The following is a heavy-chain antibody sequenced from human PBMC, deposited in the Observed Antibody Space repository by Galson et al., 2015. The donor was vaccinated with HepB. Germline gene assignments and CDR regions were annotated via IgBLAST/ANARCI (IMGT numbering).Heavy chain of an antibody. J-gene: IGHJ6*03. CDR1: GYTFTGYY. V-gene: IGHV1-2*02. Sequence: SVKVSCKASGYTFTGYYMHWVRQAPGQGLEWMGWINPNSGGTNYAQKFQGRVTMTRDTSISTAYMELSRLRSDDTAVYYCARDDAKTGLIAAAGNYYYYYMDVWGKGTTVTVSS. D-gene: IGHD6-13*01. CDR2: INPNSGGT. CDR3: ARDDAKTGLIAAAGNYYYYYMDV.